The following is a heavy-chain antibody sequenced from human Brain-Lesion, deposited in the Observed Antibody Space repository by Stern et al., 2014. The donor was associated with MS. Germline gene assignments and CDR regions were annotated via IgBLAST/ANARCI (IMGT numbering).Heavy chain of an antibody. CDR2: IKQDGSEK. CDR3: ARDDGIAAAGYYFDY. J-gene: IGHJ4*02. D-gene: IGHD6-13*01. V-gene: IGHV3-7*03. Sequence: EMQLVESGGGLVQPGGSLRLSCAASGFTFSSYWMSWVRQAPGKGLEWVANIKQDGSEKYYVDSVKGRFTISRDNAKNSLYLQMNSLRAEDTAVYYCARDDGIAAAGYYFDYWGQGTLVTVSS. CDR1: GFTFSSYW.